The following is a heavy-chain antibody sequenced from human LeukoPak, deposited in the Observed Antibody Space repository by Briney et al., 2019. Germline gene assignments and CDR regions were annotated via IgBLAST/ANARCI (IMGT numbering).Heavy chain of an antibody. V-gene: IGHV3-23*01. D-gene: IGHD3-3*01. Sequence: PGGSLRLSCAASGFTFSSYAMTWVRQAPGKGLDWVSGITSSGGNADYADSVKGRFTISRDNSKNTLYLQMNSLRAEDTAVYYCAKPGTYYDFPEWFDPWGQGTLVTVSS. J-gene: IGHJ5*02. CDR1: GFTFSSYA. CDR2: ITSSGGNA. CDR3: AKPGTYYDFPEWFDP.